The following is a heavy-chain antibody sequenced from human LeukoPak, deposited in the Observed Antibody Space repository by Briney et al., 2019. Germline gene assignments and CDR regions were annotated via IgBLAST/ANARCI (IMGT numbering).Heavy chain of an antibody. J-gene: IGHJ4*02. CDR2: IKQDGSNK. V-gene: IGHV3-7*01. CDR3: ARGFEQQLPQGS. CDR1: GFTFSSYW. D-gene: IGHD6-13*01. Sequence: GGSLRLSCAASGFTFSSYWMSWVRQAPGKGLEWVANIKQDGSNKYYADSVKGRFTISRDNSKNTLYLQMNSLRAEDTAVYYCARGFEQQLPQGSWGQGTLVTVSS.